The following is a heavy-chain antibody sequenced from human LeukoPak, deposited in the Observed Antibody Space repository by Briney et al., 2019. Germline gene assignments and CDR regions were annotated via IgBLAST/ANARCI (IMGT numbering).Heavy chain of an antibody. Sequence: PGGSLRLSCAASGFTFNSYRMNWVRRAPGKGLEWVSYISSTSNTIYYADSVKGRFTISRDNAKTSLYLQMNSLRAEDTAVYYCARALCTANCWGAFDIWGQGTMVTVSS. D-gene: IGHD2-8*02. CDR2: ISSTSNTI. CDR3: ARALCTANCWGAFDI. J-gene: IGHJ3*02. V-gene: IGHV3-48*01. CDR1: GFTFNSYR.